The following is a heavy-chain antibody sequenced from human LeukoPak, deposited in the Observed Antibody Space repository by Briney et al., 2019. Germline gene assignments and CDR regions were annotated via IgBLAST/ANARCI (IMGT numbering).Heavy chain of an antibody. Sequence: KYSETLSLTCTVSGGSISTYYRTWIRQPPGKGLEWIGFIYYSGSTNYNPSLKSRVTMSVDTSKNQFSLRLNSVTAADTAVYYCARRLAVTGRYYFDYWGQGTLVTVSS. CDR1: GGSISTYY. D-gene: IGHD6-13*01. CDR2: IYYSGST. V-gene: IGHV4-59*01. CDR3: ARRLAVTGRYYFDY. J-gene: IGHJ4*02.